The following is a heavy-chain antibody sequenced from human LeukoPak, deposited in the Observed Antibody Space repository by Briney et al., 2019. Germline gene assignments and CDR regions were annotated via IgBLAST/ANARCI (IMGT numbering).Heavy chain of an antibody. CDR1: GFTFTDYW. Sequence: PGGSLRLSCAVSGFTFTDYWMSWVRQVPGKGLEWVANIHKAGPESYYVDSVKGRFAISRDSAKNSLYLQLSSLRVDDTAVYYCARVGTWELQRVFDYWGQGTLVTVSS. J-gene: IGHJ4*02. D-gene: IGHD1-26*01. CDR2: IHKAGPES. CDR3: ARVGTWELQRVFDY. V-gene: IGHV3-7*01.